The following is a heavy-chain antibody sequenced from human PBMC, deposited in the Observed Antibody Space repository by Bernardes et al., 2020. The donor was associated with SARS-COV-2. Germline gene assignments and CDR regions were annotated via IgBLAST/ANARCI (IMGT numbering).Heavy chain of an antibody. J-gene: IGHJ4*02. CDR1: GFTFGSYG. CDR3: VRQGSSVTLMY. V-gene: IGHV3-33*01. CDR2: VWHDGSNK. D-gene: IGHD4-17*01. Sequence: GGSLRLSCGASGFTFGSYGMHWVRQGPGKGLEWVAFVWHDGSNKFYADSVKGRFTISRDNSRNTLYLDMNSLTAEDTAVYYCVRQGSSVTLMYWGQGTLVTVSS.